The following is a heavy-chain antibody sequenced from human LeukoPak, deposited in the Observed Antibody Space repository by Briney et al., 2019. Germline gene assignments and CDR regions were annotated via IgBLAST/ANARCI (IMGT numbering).Heavy chain of an antibody. CDR1: GFTFSSYW. CDR3: ARDPVHPPTPEYCSGGSCNPEYVY. CDR2: IKQDGGEK. J-gene: IGHJ4*02. V-gene: IGHV3-7*03. Sequence: GGSLRLSCAASGFTFSSYWMSWVRQAPGKGLECVANIKQDGGEKYYVDSVKGRFTISRDNAKNSLYLQMNSLRAEATAVYYCARDPVHPPTPEYCSGGSCNPEYVYWGQGTLVTVSS. D-gene: IGHD2-15*01.